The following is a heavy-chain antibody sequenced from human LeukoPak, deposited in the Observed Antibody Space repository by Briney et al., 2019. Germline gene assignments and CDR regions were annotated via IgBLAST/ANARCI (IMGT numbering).Heavy chain of an antibody. CDR2: IYASGNT. CDR3: ASYREAYDLYPHGLDV. CDR1: GASVSTSAYF. Sequence: SETLSLTCSVSGASVSTSAYFWNWIRQPAGEGLEWNGRIYASGNTHYNPSLKSRVTMSLDKSKNQFSLTMNSVTAADSAVYFCASYREAYDLYPHGLDVWGRGTVVTVSS. V-gene: IGHV4-61*02. D-gene: IGHD5-24*01. J-gene: IGHJ3*01.